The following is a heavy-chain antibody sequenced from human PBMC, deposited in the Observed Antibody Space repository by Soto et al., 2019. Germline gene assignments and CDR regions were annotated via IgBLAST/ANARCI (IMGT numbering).Heavy chain of an antibody. CDR3: AKDTFGVVIKYYFDY. CDR1: GFTFSSYW. V-gene: IGHV3-7*01. J-gene: IGHJ4*02. CDR2: IKQDGSEK. Sequence: GGSLRLSCAASGFTFSSYWMSWVRQAPGKGLEWVANIKQDGSEKYYVDSVKGRFTISRDNAKNSLYLQMNSLRAEDTAVYYCAKDTFGVVIKYYFDYWGQGTLVTVSS. D-gene: IGHD3-3*01.